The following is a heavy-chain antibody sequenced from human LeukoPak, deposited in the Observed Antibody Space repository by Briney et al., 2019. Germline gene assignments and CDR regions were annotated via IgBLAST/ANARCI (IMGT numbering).Heavy chain of an antibody. Sequence: PGGSLRLSCAASGFTFSSYSMNWVRQAPGKGLEWVSSISSTSSYRHYADSVKGRFTISRDNAKNSLYLQMNSLRAEDTAVFYCAREGDDYGDFLDYWGQGTLVTVSS. J-gene: IGHJ4*02. CDR3: AREGDDYGDFLDY. CDR1: GFTFSSYS. D-gene: IGHD4-17*01. V-gene: IGHV3-21*01. CDR2: ISSTSSYR.